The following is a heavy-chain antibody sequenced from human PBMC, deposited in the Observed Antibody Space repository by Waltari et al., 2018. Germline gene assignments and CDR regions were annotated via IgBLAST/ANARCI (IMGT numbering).Heavy chain of an antibody. J-gene: IGHJ4*02. CDR2: IKSKTDGGTT. CDR3: TTEIIVVVPAAMGRDY. CDR1: GFTFSNAW. D-gene: IGHD2-2*01. V-gene: IGHV3-15*01. Sequence: EVQLVESGGGLVKPGGSLRLSCAASGFTFSNAWMSWVRQAPGKGLEWVGRIKSKTDGGTTDEAAPVKGRFTISRNDSKNTLYLQMNSLKTEDTAVYYCTTEIIVVVPAAMGRDYWGQGTLVTVSS.